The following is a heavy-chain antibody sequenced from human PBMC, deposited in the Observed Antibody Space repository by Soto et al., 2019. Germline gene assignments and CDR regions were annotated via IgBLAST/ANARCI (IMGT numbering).Heavy chain of an antibody. CDR1: GYNFSAHY. CDR2: ISPRRGDH. J-gene: IGHJ4*02. D-gene: IGHD5-12*01. Sequence: QVQLVQSGAEVTKPGASVKVSCKTSGYNFSAHYRHWVRQPPGQGLEWMGWISPRRGDHHSADKFQDRVTLTTDTATTTAFMHLCGLGVNDSAVYYCAKGGGYGHGHWGQGTPIIVSS. V-gene: IGHV1-2*02. CDR3: AKGGGYGHGH.